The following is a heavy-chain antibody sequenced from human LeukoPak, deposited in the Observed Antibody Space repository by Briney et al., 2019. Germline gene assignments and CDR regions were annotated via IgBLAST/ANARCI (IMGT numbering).Heavy chain of an antibody. V-gene: IGHV1-18*04. J-gene: IGHJ5*02. CDR3: ARLRLGELSLGFDP. Sequence: ASVKVSCKASGYTFTGYYLHWVRQAPGQGLEWMGRISAYNGNTNYAQKLQGRVTMTTDTSTSTAYMELRSLRSDDTAVYYCARLRLGELSLGFDPWGQGTLVTVSS. D-gene: IGHD3-16*02. CDR1: GYTFTGYY. CDR2: ISAYNGNT.